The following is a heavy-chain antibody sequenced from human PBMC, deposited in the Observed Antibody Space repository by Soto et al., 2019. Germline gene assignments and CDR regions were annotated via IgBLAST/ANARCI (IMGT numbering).Heavy chain of an antibody. Sequence: ASVKVSCKASGYTFTGYAMHWVRQAPGQRLEWMGWINAGNGNTKYSQKFQGRVTITRDTSASTAYMELSSLRSEDTAVYYCARDPGYYGMDVWGQGTTVTVSS. V-gene: IGHV1-3*01. CDR1: GYTFTGYA. CDR3: ARDPGYYGMDV. J-gene: IGHJ6*02. CDR2: INAGNGNT.